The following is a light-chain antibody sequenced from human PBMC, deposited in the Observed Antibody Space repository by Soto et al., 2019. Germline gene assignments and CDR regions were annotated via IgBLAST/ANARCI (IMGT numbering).Light chain of an antibody. CDR1: SSNIGAGSD. CDR3: QSYDSSLSGYV. V-gene: IGLV1-40*01. CDR2: GNS. Sequence: QSVLTQPPSVSGAPGQRVTISCTGSSSNIGAGSDVHWYQHFPGTAPKLLIHGNSNRPSGVPDRFSGSKSGTSASLAITGLQAEDEADYYCQSYDSSLSGYVFGTGTKLTVL. J-gene: IGLJ1*01.